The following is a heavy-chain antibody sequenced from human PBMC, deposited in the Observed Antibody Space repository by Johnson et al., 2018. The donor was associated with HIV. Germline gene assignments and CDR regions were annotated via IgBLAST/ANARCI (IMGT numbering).Heavy chain of an antibody. CDR1: GFTFSMYA. CDR2: ISSTGGST. J-gene: IGHJ3*01. D-gene: IGHD3-22*01. CDR3: TIPYYYDSGGYQ. V-gene: IGHV3-64*07. Sequence: MQLVESGGGLVQPVGSLRLSCAASGFTFSMYAMHWVRQAPGKGLEYVSAISSTGGSTYYADSVKGRFTISRDNSKNPLYLQMDSLGDEDMAVYYCTIPYYYDSGGYQWGQGTMVTVSS.